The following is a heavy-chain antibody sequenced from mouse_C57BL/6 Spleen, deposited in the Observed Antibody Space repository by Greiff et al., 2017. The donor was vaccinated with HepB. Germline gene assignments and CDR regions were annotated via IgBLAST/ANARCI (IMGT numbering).Heavy chain of an antibody. J-gene: IGHJ3*01. CDR3: ARDGNDYGFAY. CDR2: ISDGGSYT. CDR1: GFTFSSYA. V-gene: IGHV5-4*01. Sequence: EVHLVESGGGLVKPGGSLKLSCAASGFTFSSYAMSWVRQTPEKRLEWVATISDGGSYTYYPDNVKGRFTISRDNAKNNLYLQMSHLKSEDTAMYYCARDGNDYGFAYWGQGTLVTVSA. D-gene: IGHD2-4*01.